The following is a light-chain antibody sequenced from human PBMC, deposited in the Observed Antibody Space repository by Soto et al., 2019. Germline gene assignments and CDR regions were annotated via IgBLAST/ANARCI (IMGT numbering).Light chain of an antibody. CDR3: QQYNTYSPWT. CDR2: DAS. V-gene: IGKV1-9*01. Sequence: IQLTQSPSSLSASVGDRVTIPGRASQGISSYLAWYQQKPGKAPKLLIYDASTLQSGVPSRFSGSGSGTDFTLTISSLQPEDFATYYCQQYNTYSPWTFGQGTKVDIK. CDR1: QGISSY. J-gene: IGKJ1*01.